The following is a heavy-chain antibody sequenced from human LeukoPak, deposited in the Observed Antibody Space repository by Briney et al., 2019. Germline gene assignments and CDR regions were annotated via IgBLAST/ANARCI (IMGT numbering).Heavy chain of an antibody. D-gene: IGHD2-15*01. CDR1: GYTFTSYA. Sequence: ASVKVSCKASGYTFTSYAMHWVRQAPGQRLEWMGWINAGNGNTKYSQEFQGRVTITRDTSASTAYMELSSLRSEDMAVYYCARENRCSGGSCSFGVNNWFDPWGQGTLVTVSS. CDR2: INAGNGNT. CDR3: ARENRCSGGSCSFGVNNWFDP. J-gene: IGHJ5*02. V-gene: IGHV1-3*03.